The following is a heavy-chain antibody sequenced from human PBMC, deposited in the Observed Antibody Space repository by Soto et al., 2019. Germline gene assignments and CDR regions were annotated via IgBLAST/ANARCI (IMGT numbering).Heavy chain of an antibody. CDR3: ARERRAIAAAGTGGFDY. Sequence: ASVKVSCKASGYTFTSDYMHWVRQAPGQGLEWMGIINPSGGSTSYAQKFQGRVTMTMDTSTSTVYMELSSLRSEDTAVYYCARERRAIAAAGTGGFDYWGQGTLVTVSS. D-gene: IGHD6-13*01. CDR2: INPSGGST. J-gene: IGHJ4*02. V-gene: IGHV1-46*03. CDR1: GYTFTSDY.